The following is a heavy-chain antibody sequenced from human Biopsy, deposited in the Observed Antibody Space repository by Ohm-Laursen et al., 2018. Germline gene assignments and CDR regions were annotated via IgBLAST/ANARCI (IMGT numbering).Heavy chain of an antibody. CDR1: GGSFSSYA. J-gene: IGHJ6*02. CDR2: IIPFFGTP. CDR3: ARGRRLPAAISSYYCAMDV. D-gene: IGHD2-2*01. V-gene: IGHV1-69*06. Sequence: SSVKVSCKPSGGSFSSYAISWVRQAPGQGLEWMGGIIPFFGTPNYAQMFQGRVTITADTSTSTAYMELSSLRSDDTAVYYCARGRRLPAAISSYYCAMDVWGQGTTVIVSS.